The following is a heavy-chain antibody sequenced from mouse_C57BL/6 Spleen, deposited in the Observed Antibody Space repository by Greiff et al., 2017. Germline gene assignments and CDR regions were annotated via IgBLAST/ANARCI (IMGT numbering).Heavy chain of an antibody. CDR3: ARDGTEHYYAMDY. J-gene: IGHJ4*01. V-gene: IGHV3-6*01. Sequence: EVQLQQSGPGLVKPSQSLYLTCSVTGYSITSGYYWNWLRQFPGNKLEWMGFISYDGSNNYNQSLKNRISITRDTSTNPFCLKLNSVTTEDTATYYCARDGTEHYYAMDYWGQGTSVTVSS. D-gene: IGHD4-1*01. CDR1: GYSITSGYY. CDR2: ISYDGSN.